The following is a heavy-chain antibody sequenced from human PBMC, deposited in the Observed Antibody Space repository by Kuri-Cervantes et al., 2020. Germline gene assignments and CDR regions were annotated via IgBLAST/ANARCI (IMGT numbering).Heavy chain of an antibody. J-gene: IGHJ4*02. V-gene: IGHV3-23*01. CDR3: AKEDYIVVLYYFDY. CDR1: GFTFSNYP. D-gene: IGHD5-12*01. CDR2: ISASGGNT. Sequence: GGSLRLSCAASGFTFSNYPMSWVRQAPGKGLEWVSEISASGGNTYYADSVKGRFTISRDNSKNTLYLQMNGLRAEDTAVYYCAKEDYIVVLYYFDYWGQGTLVTVSS.